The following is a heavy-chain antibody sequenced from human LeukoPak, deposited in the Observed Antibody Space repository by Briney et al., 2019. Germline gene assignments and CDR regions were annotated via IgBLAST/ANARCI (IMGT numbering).Heavy chain of an antibody. D-gene: IGHD2-8*02. Sequence: ASVKVSCKASGYTFTGYYMHWVRQAPAQGLEWMGWINPNNGGTNYAQKFQGRVTMTLDTSISTGYMELSRLRSDDTAIYFCARVDGGEWYYFDHWGQGTLVTVFS. CDR3: ARVDGGEWYYFDH. J-gene: IGHJ4*02. CDR2: INPNNGGT. CDR1: GYTFTGYY. V-gene: IGHV1-2*02.